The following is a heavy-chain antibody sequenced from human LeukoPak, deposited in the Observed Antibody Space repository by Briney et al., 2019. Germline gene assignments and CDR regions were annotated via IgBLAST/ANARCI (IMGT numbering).Heavy chain of an antibody. CDR3: ARAPYNYYGSGSFFDY. CDR1: GSTFSSYA. CDR2: IIPIFGTA. V-gene: IGHV1-69*13. J-gene: IGHJ4*02. D-gene: IGHD3-10*01. Sequence: SVKVPCKASGSTFSSYAISWVRQAPGQGLEWMGGIIPIFGTANYAQKFQGRVTITADESTSTAYMELSSLRSEDTAVYYCARAPYNYYGSGSFFDYWGQGTLVTVSS.